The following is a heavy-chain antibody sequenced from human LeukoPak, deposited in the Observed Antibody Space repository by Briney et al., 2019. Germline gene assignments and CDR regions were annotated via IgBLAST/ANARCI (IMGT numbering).Heavy chain of an antibody. CDR3: ARDEYSSSWTYFDY. D-gene: IGHD6-13*01. CDR2: ISSSSSYI. V-gene: IGHV3-21*01. CDR1: GFTFSSYS. J-gene: IGHJ4*02. Sequence: GGSLRLSCAASGFTFSSYSMNWVRQAPGKGLEWVSSISSSSSYIYYADSVKGRFTISRDNAKNSLYLQMNSLRAEGTAVYYCARDEYSSSWTYFDYWGQGTLVTVSS.